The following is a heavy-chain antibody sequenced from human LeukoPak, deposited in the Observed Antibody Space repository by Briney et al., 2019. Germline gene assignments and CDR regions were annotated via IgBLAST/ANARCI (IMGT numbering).Heavy chain of an antibody. D-gene: IGHD7-27*01. V-gene: IGHV3-15*01. CDR3: TTGTQLGTYYYYYYYMDV. J-gene: IGHJ6*03. CDR1: GFTFSNAW. Sequence: PGGSLRLSCAASGFTFSNAWMSWVRQAPGKGLEWVGRIKSKTDGGTTDYAAPVKGRFTISRDDSKNTLYLQMNSLKTEDTAVYYCTTGTQLGTYYYYYYYMDVWGKGTTVTVSS. CDR2: IKSKTDGGTT.